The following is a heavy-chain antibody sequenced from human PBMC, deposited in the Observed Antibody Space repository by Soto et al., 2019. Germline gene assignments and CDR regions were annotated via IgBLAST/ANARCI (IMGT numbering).Heavy chain of an antibody. D-gene: IGHD6-13*01. CDR3: AKDLGSSWYGNWFDP. CDR1: GFTFSSYA. V-gene: IGHV3-23*01. Sequence: PGGSLRLSCAASGFTFSSYAMSWVRQAPGKGLEWVSAISGSGGSTYYADSVKGRFTISRDNSKNTLYLQMNSLRAEDTAVYYCAKDLGSSWYGNWFDPWGQGTLVTVSS. CDR2: ISGSGGST. J-gene: IGHJ5*02.